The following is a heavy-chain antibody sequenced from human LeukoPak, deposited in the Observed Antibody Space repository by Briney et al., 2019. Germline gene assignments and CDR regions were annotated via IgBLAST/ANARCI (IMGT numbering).Heavy chain of an antibody. CDR1: GFTFSSYD. V-gene: IGHV3-30*18. CDR3: AKSGQLWLRGAFDI. CDR2: ISYDGSNK. Sequence: GGSLRLSCAASGFTFSSYDMHWVRQAPGKGLEWVAVISYDGSNKYYADSVKGRFTISRDNSKNTLYLQMTSLRAEDTAVYYCAKSGQLWLRGAFDIWGQGTMVTVSS. D-gene: IGHD5-18*01. J-gene: IGHJ3*02.